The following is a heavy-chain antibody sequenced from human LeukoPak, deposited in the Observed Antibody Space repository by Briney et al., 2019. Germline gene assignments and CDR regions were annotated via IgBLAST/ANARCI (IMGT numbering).Heavy chain of an antibody. J-gene: IGHJ4*02. CDR1: GFTFSSYW. CDR3: ARVPPGPDSSGFFDY. D-gene: IGHD3-22*01. CDR2: INSDGSST. Sequence: GGSLRLSCAASGFTFSSYWMHWVRHAPGKGLVWVSRINSDGSSTSYADPVKGRFTISRDNAKNTLYLQMNSLRAEDTAVYYCARVPPGPDSSGFFDYWGQGTLVTVSS. V-gene: IGHV3-74*01.